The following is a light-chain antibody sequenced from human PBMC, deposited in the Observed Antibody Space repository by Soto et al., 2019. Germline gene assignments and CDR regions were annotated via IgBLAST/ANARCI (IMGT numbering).Light chain of an antibody. J-gene: IGKJ1*01. Sequence: DIQMTQSPSALSASVGDRVTITCRASQTISDSLAWYQQKPGKAPDLLISDVSSLERGGASRFSGSGSGTEFTLTISSMQPDDYATYYCQQYHGYSRTFGQGTKVEI. CDR3: QQYHGYSRT. V-gene: IGKV1-5*01. CDR1: QTISDS. CDR2: DVS.